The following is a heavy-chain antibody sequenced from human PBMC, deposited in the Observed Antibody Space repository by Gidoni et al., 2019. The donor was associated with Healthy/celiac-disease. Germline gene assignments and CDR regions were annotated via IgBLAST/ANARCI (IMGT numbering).Heavy chain of an antibody. CDR3: ARDSSGYSDFDY. Sequence: EVQLLESGGGLVQPGGSLRLSCAASGFTFSSYAMSWVRQAPGKGLEWVSAISGRGGSTYYADSVKGRFTISRDNSKNTLYLQMNSLRAEDTAVYYCARDSSGYSDFDYWGQGTLVTVSS. D-gene: IGHD3-22*01. CDR1: GFTFSSYA. CDR2: ISGRGGST. V-gene: IGHV3-23*01. J-gene: IGHJ4*02.